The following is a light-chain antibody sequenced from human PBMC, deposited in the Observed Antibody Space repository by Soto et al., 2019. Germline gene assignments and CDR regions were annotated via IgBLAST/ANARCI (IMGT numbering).Light chain of an antibody. CDR1: QSISSW. V-gene: IGKV1-5*01. CDR3: QRYDHLPIT. Sequence: DIQITQSPSTLSASVGDRVTITCRASQSISSWLAWYQQKPGRAPRLLLYDASSLETGVPSRFSGSGSGTDFTLTISSLQPEDVATYYCQRYDHLPITFGQGTRLEIK. CDR2: DAS. J-gene: IGKJ5*01.